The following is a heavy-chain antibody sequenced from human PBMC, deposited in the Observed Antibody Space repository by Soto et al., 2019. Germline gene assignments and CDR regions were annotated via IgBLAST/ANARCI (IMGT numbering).Heavy chain of an antibody. CDR3: AKDRVPYGDYPYFDY. D-gene: IGHD4-17*01. Sequence: GGSLRLSCAASGFTFSSYAMSWVRQAPGKGLEWVSAISGSGGSTYYADSVKGRFTISRDNSKNTLYLQMNSLRAEDTAVYYCAKDRVPYGDYPYFDYWGQGTLVTVSS. J-gene: IGHJ4*02. V-gene: IGHV3-23*01. CDR1: GFTFSSYA. CDR2: ISGSGGST.